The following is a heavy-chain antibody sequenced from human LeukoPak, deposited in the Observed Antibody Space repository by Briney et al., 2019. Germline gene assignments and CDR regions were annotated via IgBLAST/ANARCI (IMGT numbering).Heavy chain of an antibody. V-gene: IGHV3-21*01. Sequence: GGSLRLSCAASGFTFSSYSMNWVRQAPGKGLEWVSSISSSGSYIYYADSVKGRFTISRDNAKNSLYLQMNSLRAEDTAVYSCARGADGVSSNSRGWFDPWGQGTLVTVSS. CDR2: ISSSGSYI. CDR3: ARGADGVSSNSRGWFDP. CDR1: GFTFSSYS. D-gene: IGHD2-15*01. J-gene: IGHJ5*02.